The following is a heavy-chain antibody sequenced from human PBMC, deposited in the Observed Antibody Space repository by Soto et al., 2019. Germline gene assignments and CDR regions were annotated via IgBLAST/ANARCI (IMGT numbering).Heavy chain of an antibody. V-gene: IGHV1-18*01. D-gene: IGHD6-25*01. CDR1: GDSFSKFG. J-gene: IGHJ4*02. Sequence: HVLLVQSGPEVRKPGASVNVSYMASGDSFSKFGINWVRQAPGQGLEWMGWISGYSGQTNYAQKFQGRVTMTRDTSTTTGYMELRTLRSDDTAVYFCASDHSGPDWGQGTLVTVSS. CDR3: ASDHSGPD. CDR2: ISGYSGQT.